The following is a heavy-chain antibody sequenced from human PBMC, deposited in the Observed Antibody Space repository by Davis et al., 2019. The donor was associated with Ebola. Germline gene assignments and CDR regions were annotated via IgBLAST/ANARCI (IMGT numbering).Heavy chain of an antibody. CDR3: AREGDGPDY. J-gene: IGHJ4*02. D-gene: IGHD5-24*01. CDR2: ISYDGSNK. V-gene: IGHV3-30*04. Sequence: GESLKISCAASGFTFSSYAMHWVRQAPGKGLEWVAVISYDGSNKYYADSVKGRFTISRDNSKNTLYLQMNSLRAEDTAVYYCAREGDGPDYWGQGTLVTVSS. CDR1: GFTFSSYA.